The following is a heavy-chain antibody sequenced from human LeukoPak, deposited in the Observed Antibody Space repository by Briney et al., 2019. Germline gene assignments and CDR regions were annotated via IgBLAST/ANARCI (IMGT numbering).Heavy chain of an antibody. Sequence: PSETLSLTCAVYGGSFSGYYWSWIRQPPGKGLEWIGEINHSGSTNYNPSLKSRVTISVDTSKNQFSLKLSSVTAADTAVYYCARSTGIAAAVDYWGQGTLVTVSS. CDR3: ARSTGIAAAVDY. J-gene: IGHJ4*02. CDR2: INHSGST. D-gene: IGHD6-13*01. CDR1: GGSFSGYY. V-gene: IGHV4-34*09.